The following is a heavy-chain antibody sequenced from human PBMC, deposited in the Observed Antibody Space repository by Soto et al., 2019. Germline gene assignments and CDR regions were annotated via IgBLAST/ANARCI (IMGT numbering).Heavy chain of an antibody. CDR1: GFTFSDYY. CDR2: ISSSGSTI. J-gene: IGHJ6*02. Sequence: PGGSLRLSCAASGFTFSDYYMSWIRQAPGKGLEWVSYISSSGSTIYYADSVQGRFTISRDNAKNSLYLQMNSLRAADTAVYYCAGDFWWREYYYGMHVWGHGTTVTVSS. V-gene: IGHV3-11*01. CDR3: AGDFWWREYYYGMHV. D-gene: IGHD3-16*01.